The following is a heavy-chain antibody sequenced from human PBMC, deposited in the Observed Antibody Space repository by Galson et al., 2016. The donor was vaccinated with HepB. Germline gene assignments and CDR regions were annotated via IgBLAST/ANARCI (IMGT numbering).Heavy chain of an antibody. V-gene: IGHV3-23*01. D-gene: IGHD3-22*01. Sequence: SLRLSCAASGFTFRNYAMSWVRQAPGKGLEWVSGISGSGGSTYYADSVKGRFTISRDNSKNTLYLQMNSLRAEDTAVYYCAKSISMIVVVNFDYWGQGTLGPVSS. CDR2: ISGSGGST. J-gene: IGHJ4*02. CDR3: AKSISMIVVVNFDY. CDR1: GFTFRNYA.